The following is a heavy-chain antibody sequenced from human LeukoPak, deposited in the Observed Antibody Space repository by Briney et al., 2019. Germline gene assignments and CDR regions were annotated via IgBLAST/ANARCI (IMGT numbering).Heavy chain of an antibody. CDR3: AKLSSYYSDSSSSSADF. CDR1: GFTFSSYS. Sequence: PGGSLRLSCAASGFTFSSYSMNWVRQAPGRGLEWVSSISGSSSYIYYADSLKGRFTISRDNAKNSLYLQMNSLRAEDTAVYYCAKLSSYYSDSSSSSADFWGQGTLVTVSS. D-gene: IGHD3-22*01. J-gene: IGHJ4*01. CDR2: ISGSSSYI. V-gene: IGHV3-21*04.